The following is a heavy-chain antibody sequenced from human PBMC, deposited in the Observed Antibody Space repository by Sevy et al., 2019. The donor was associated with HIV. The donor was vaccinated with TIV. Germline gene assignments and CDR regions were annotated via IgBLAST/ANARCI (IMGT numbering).Heavy chain of an antibody. D-gene: IGHD4-17*01. CDR1: GGSVSRSTYY. J-gene: IGHJ4*02. CDR2: IYYSGST. CDR3: ARHSSMTTVTMNY. V-gene: IGHV4-39*01. Sequence: SETLSLTCTVSGGSVSRSTYYWSWLRQPPGKGLEWIGSIYYSGSTYYNPSLKSRVTISVATSKTQFTLKLSSVTAADTAVYYCARHSSMTTVTMNYWGQGTLVTVSS.